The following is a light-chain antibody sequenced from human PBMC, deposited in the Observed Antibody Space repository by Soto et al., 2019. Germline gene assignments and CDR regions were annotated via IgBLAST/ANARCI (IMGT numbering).Light chain of an antibody. CDR3: ATWDDSLRVVV. CDR1: SSDVGDYEH. V-gene: IGLV2-18*01. CDR2: DVI. J-gene: IGLJ2*01. Sequence: QSALTQPPSVSGSPGQSVTISCTVTSSDVGDYEHVSWYQLAPGTAPKLLISDVINRPSGVPDRFSGSKSGNTPSLTISGLQAEDEADYYCATWDDSLRVVVFGGGTKLTVL.